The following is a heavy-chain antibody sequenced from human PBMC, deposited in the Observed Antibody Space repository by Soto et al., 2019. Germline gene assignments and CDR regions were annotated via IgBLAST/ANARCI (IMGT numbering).Heavy chain of an antibody. CDR2: IYYSGST. J-gene: IGHJ3*02. V-gene: IGHV4-59*08. CDR3: ARRYGLSAFDI. D-gene: IGHD3-10*01. Sequence: SETLSLTCTVSGGSISSYYWSWLRQPPGKGLEWIGDIYYSGSTNYNPSLKSRVTISVDTSKNQFSLKLSSVTAADTAVYYCARRYGLSAFDIWGQGTMVTVSS. CDR1: GGSISSYY.